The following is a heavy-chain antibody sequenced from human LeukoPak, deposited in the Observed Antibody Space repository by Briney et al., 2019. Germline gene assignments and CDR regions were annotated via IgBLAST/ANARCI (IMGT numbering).Heavy chain of an antibody. CDR2: ISSNGSTI. CDR1: GFAFSDYY. Sequence: GGSLRLSCAASGFAFSDYYMSWIRQAPGKGLEWVSYISSNGSTIYYADSVKGRFTISRDNAKNSLYLQMNSLRAEDTAVYYCAREATTGLIDYWGQGTLVTVSS. V-gene: IGHV3-11*01. J-gene: IGHJ4*02. CDR3: AREATTGLIDY. D-gene: IGHD1-26*01.